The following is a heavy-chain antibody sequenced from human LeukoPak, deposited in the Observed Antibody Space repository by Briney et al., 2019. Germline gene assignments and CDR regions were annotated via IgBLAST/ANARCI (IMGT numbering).Heavy chain of an antibody. D-gene: IGHD1-26*01. CDR3: AKGREWELPLDY. CDR2: ITSSSSKT. J-gene: IGHJ4*02. CDR1: GFTVSNSY. Sequence: GGSLRLSCAASGFTVSNSYMTWVRQAPGKGLEWVSAITSSSSKTYYADSVKGRFSISRDNSKNTLSLQMHSLRAEDTAIYYCAKGREWELPLDYWGQGTLVTVSS. V-gene: IGHV3-23*05.